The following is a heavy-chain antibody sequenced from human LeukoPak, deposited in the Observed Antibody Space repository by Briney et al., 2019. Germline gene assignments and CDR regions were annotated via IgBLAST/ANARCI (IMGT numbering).Heavy chain of an antibody. CDR1: GFAFSSYG. Sequence: PGRSLRLSCAASGFAFSSYGMHWVRQAPGKGLEWVAVISYDGSNKYCADPVKGRFTISRDNSKNTLYLQINSLRAEDTAVYYCAKDGPQYSGTYLDYWGQGTLVTVSS. J-gene: IGHJ4*02. V-gene: IGHV3-30*18. CDR2: ISYDGSNK. D-gene: IGHD1-26*01. CDR3: AKDGPQYSGTYLDY.